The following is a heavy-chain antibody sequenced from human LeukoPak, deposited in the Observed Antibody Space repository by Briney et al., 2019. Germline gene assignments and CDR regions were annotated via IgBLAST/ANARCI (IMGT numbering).Heavy chain of an antibody. CDR2: IIPILGIA. CDR3: ASSLQPRDGFDY. D-gene: IGHD4-11*01. V-gene: IGHV1-69*04. Sequence: GASVKVSCKASGGTFSSYAISWVRQAPGQGLEWMGRIIPILGIANYAQKFQGRVTITADKSTSTAYMELSSLRSEDTAVNYCASSLQPRDGFDYWGQGTLVTVSS. J-gene: IGHJ4*02. CDR1: GGTFSSYA.